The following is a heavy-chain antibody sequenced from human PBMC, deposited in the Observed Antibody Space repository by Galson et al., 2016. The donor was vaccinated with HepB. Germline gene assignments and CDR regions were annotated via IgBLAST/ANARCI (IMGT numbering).Heavy chain of an antibody. CDR2: IRGSGGDT. J-gene: IGHJ6*03. V-gene: IGHV3-23*01. Sequence: SLRLSCAASGFTFSSYSMTWVRQAPGKGLEWVSSIRGSGGDTYYADSVKGRFTISRDKSRNTLYLQMNSLRAEDTAIYYCAKGQGEDYYYMDGWGKGTTVTVSS. CDR3: AKGQGEDYYYMDG. CDR1: GFTFSSYS.